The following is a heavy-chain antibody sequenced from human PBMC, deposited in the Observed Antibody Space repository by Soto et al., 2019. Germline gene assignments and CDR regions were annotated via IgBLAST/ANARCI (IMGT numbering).Heavy chain of an antibody. D-gene: IGHD6-19*01. CDR2: ISGSGGST. V-gene: IGHV3-23*01. Sequence: GGSLRLSCAASGFTFSSYAMSWVRQAPGKGLEWVSAISGSGGSTYYADSVKGRFTISRDNSKNTLYLQMNSLRAEDTAVYYCAKDRIAEGIAVAGEGRYGMDVWGQGTTVTVSS. CDR1: GFTFSSYA. J-gene: IGHJ6*02. CDR3: AKDRIAEGIAVAGEGRYGMDV.